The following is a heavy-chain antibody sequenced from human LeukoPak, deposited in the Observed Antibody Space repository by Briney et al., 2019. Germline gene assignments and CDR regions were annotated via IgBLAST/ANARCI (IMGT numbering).Heavy chain of an antibody. V-gene: IGHV3-30*02. J-gene: IGHJ3*02. CDR2: IRYDGSRK. Sequence: GGSLRLSCAASGFTFSSYAMHWVRQAPDKGLEWVAFIRYDGSRKYYADSVKGRFTISRDNSKNTLYLQMNGLRAEDTAMYYCAKVSLNMVNDAFDIWGQGTMVSVSS. CDR1: GFTFSSYA. CDR3: AKVSLNMVNDAFDI. D-gene: IGHD4/OR15-4a*01.